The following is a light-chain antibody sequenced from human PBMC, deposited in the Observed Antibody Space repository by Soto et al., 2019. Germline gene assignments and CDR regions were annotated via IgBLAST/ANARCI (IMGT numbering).Light chain of an antibody. V-gene: IGKV3-11*01. J-gene: IGKJ1*01. CDR3: HQRQSWPRT. Sequence: EIVLTQSPATLSVSPGERATLSCRASQSVSSNLAWYQHRPGQAPRLLIYQTSIRAAGIPARFSASGTGTDFTLTISDVQPEDFAVYYCHQRQSWPRTFGQGTKV. CDR2: QTS. CDR1: QSVSSN.